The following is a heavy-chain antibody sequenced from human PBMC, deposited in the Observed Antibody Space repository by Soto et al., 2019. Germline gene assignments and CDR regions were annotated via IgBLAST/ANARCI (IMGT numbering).Heavy chain of an antibody. Sequence: PSAPLSLTCTFSGASINSYFWSWIRQAPAKGLQWIGCIHYSGSSYYNPSLKSRLTMSVDTSKTQFSLTLSSVTAADSAMYFCARQIRYTYGYFPRYIDQWGQGTRVTVSS. CDR1: GASINSYF. CDR3: ARQIRYTYGYFPRYIDQ. V-gene: IGHV4-59*08. D-gene: IGHD5-18*01. J-gene: IGHJ4*02. CDR2: IHYSGSS.